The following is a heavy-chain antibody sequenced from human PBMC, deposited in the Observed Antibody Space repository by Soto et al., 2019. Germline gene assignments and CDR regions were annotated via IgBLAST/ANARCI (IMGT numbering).Heavy chain of an antibody. CDR1: RYNFTAFC. CDR3: ARVKKNWLDY. Sequence: PGQSMKLSCKACRYNFTAFCSHLVRQMPGKGLEWLGKIDPSDSYTNYSPSFEGHVTISTDNSITTAYLQWSSLRASDTALYFCARVKKNWLDYWAQGTMVTVSS. CDR2: IDPSDSYT. J-gene: IGHJ5*01. V-gene: IGHV5-10-1*01.